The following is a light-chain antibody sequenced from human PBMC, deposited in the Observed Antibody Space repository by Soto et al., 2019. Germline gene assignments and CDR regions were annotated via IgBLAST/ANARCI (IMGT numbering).Light chain of an antibody. CDR2: DAS. CDR1: QSPINY. J-gene: IGKJ4*01. Sequence: EIVLTQSPGTLSLSPGERVTLSCRASQSPINYLAWYQQKPGQTPRLLIYDASTRATGTPARFSGSGSGTDFTLTISSLLSEDFAVYYCHQYYKWPLTFGGGTKVDIK. CDR3: HQYYKWPLT. V-gene: IGKV3-15*01.